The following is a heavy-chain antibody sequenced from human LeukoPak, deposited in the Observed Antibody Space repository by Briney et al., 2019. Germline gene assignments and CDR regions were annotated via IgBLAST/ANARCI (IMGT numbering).Heavy chain of an antibody. CDR3: ARNSSDPYSSSAKRYNWFDP. D-gene: IGHD6-13*01. Sequence: SETLSLTCSVSGGSISSSNYYWGWIRRPPGKGLEWIGSIYYSGSTHYNPSLKSRVTISVDTSKNQFSLKLSSVTAADTAVYHCARNSSDPYSSSAKRYNWFDPWGQGTLVTVSS. V-gene: IGHV4-39*01. J-gene: IGHJ5*02. CDR2: IYYSGST. CDR1: GGSISSSNYY.